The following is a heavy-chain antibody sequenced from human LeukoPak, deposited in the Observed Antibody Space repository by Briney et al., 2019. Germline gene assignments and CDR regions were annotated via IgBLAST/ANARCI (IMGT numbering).Heavy chain of an antibody. CDR1: GFTFSSYA. CDR3: AKGNSEYYGSGSYYDYFDY. V-gene: IGHV3-23*01. CDR2: ISGSGGST. Sequence: PGGSLRLSCAASGFTFSSYAMSWVRQAPGKGLGWVSAISGSGGSTYYADSVKGRFTISRDNSKNTLYLQMNSLRAEDTAVYYCAKGNSEYYGSGSYYDYFDYWGQGTLVTVSS. D-gene: IGHD3-10*01. J-gene: IGHJ4*02.